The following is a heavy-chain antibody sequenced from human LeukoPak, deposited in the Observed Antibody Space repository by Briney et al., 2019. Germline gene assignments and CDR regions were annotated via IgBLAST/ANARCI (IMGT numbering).Heavy chain of an antibody. CDR1: GDSVTTYY. CDR3: ARDGSNWSNDYYHGVDV. CDR2: VYYSGSA. Sequence: SETLSLTCTVSGDSVTTYYWSWIRQPPGKGLEWLGYVYYSGSATYNPSLKSRVTVSVDTSKNQFSLRLSSVTAADTAVYYCARDGSNWSNDYYHGVDVWGQGTTVTVSS. J-gene: IGHJ6*02. D-gene: IGHD4-11*01. V-gene: IGHV4-59*02.